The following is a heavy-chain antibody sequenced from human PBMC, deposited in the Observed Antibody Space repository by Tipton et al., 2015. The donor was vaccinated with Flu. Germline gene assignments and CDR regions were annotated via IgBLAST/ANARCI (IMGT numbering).Heavy chain of an antibody. CDR3: AREFRRTSLYYYNMDV. CDR1: RFTFDDYD. CDR2: IRSKEYGGTT. V-gene: IGHV3-49*04. Sequence: SLRLSCTASRFTFDDYDMNWVRQAPGKGLEWVGFIRSKEYGGTTEFAASVKGRFTISRDDSKSIAYLQMNSLKTEDTAIYYCAREFRRTSLYYYNMDVWGQGTTVTVSS. J-gene: IGHJ6*02. D-gene: IGHD2-8*01.